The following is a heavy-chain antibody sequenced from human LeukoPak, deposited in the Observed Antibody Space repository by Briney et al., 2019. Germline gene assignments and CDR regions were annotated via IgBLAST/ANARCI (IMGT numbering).Heavy chain of an antibody. CDR3: ARHEQTGWNYVSFDY. D-gene: IGHD1-7*01. Sequence: SETLSLTCTVSGYSISSGYYWGWIRQPPGKGLEWIRSIYHSGSTFHNYNPSLKSRVTISTDRSKNQFSLRLSSVTAADTAVYYCARHEQTGWNYVSFDYWGQGTLVTVSS. CDR1: GYSISSGYY. CDR2: IYHSGST. J-gene: IGHJ4*02. V-gene: IGHV4-38-2*02.